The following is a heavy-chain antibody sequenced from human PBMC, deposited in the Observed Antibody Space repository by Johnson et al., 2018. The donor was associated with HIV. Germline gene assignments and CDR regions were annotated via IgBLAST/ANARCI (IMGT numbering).Heavy chain of an antibody. J-gene: IGHJ3*01. V-gene: IGHV3-30*04. Sequence: QVQLVESGGGVVQPGRSLRLSCAASGFTFSSYAMHWVRQAPGKGLEWVAVISYDGSNKYYADSVKGRFTISRDKSKNTVYLQMNSLRAEDMAVDYCARLSSGWYWVWGQGTMVTVSS. CDR1: GFTFSSYA. D-gene: IGHD6-19*01. CDR2: ISYDGSNK. CDR3: ARLSSGWYWV.